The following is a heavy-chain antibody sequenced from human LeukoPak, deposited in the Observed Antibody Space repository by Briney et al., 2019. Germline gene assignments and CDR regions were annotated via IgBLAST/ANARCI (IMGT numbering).Heavy chain of an antibody. D-gene: IGHD6-6*01. CDR1: GFTFSSYS. CDR2: ISSSSSYI. J-gene: IGHJ4*02. V-gene: IGHV3-21*01. Sequence: GGSLRLSCAASGFTFSSYSMNWVRQAPGKGLEWVSSISSSSSYIYYADSVKGRFTISRDNAKNSLYLEMNSLTAADTAVYYCARSSIGISPHFDYWGQGTQVTVSS. CDR3: ARSSIGISPHFDY.